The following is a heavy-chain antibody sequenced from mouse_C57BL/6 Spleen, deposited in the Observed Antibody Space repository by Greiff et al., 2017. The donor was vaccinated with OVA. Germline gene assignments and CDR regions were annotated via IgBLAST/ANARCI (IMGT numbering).Heavy chain of an antibody. CDR1: GYTFTDYY. D-gene: IGHD2-3*01. Sequence: VQLQQSGPELVKPGASVKISCKASGYTFTDYYMNWVKQSHGKSLEWIGDINPNNGGTSYNQKFKGKATLTVDKSSSTAYMELRSLTSEDSAVYYCARRKYDGYYGGYFDVWGTGTTVTVSS. CDR2: INPNNGGT. CDR3: ARRKYDGYYGGYFDV. V-gene: IGHV1-26*01. J-gene: IGHJ1*03.